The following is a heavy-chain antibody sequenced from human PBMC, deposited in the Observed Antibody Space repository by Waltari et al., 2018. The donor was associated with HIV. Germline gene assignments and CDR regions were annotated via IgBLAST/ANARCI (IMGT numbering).Heavy chain of an antibody. CDR3: ARHSGYYDTRGYFVGAAHVFDI. J-gene: IGHJ3*02. D-gene: IGHD3-22*01. Sequence: QLQLQESGPGLVKPSETLSLTCTVSGDSITSGSYYWGWIRQSPGKGLEWIGSINYSGSTYNKPALKSRVTTSGDTSQNQFSLKLTSVTAADTAVYYCARHSGYYDTRGYFVGAAHVFDIWGQGTMVTVSS. CDR2: INYSGST. CDR1: GDSITSGSYY. V-gene: IGHV4-39*01.